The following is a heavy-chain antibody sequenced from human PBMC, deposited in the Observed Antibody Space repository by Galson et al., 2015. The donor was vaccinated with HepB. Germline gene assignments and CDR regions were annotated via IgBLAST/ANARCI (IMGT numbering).Heavy chain of an antibody. CDR2: ISSSSSTI. CDR1: GFSLSKYS. CDR3: AKVNYYYYMDV. V-gene: IGHV3-48*01. Sequence: SLRLSCAASGFSLSKYSMNWVRQAPGQGLEWVSYISSSSSTIYYADSVKGRFTISRDIAKNSLYLQMNSLRAEDTAVYYCAKVNYYYYMDVWGNGATVTVSS. J-gene: IGHJ6*03.